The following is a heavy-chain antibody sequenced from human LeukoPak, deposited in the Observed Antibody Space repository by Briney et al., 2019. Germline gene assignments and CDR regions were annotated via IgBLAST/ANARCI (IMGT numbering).Heavy chain of an antibody. CDR3: ARGFSPYYYDSSGYFRY. CDR1: GGSFSGYY. Sequence: SETLSLTCAVYGGSFSGYYWSWIRQPPGKGLEWIGEINHSGSTNYNPSLKSRVTISVDTSKNQFSLKLSSVTAADTAVYYCARGFSPYYYDSSGYFRYWGQGTLVTVSS. D-gene: IGHD3-22*01. CDR2: INHSGST. V-gene: IGHV4-34*01. J-gene: IGHJ4*02.